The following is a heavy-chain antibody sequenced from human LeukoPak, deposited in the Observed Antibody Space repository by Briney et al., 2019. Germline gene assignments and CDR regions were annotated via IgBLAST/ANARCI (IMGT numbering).Heavy chain of an antibody. J-gene: IGHJ1*01. D-gene: IGHD5-24*01. V-gene: IGHV4-59*08. CDR3: ARHDNAAGPFHH. CDR1: GDSISTYY. Sequence: PSETLSLTCTVSGDSISTYYWSWIRQPPGKGLEWIGDVHNRGTTNFNSSLKSRVNMSVDVSKNQISLKLNSVAAADTAVYYCARHDNAAGPFHHWGQGTPVTVSS. CDR2: VHNRGTT.